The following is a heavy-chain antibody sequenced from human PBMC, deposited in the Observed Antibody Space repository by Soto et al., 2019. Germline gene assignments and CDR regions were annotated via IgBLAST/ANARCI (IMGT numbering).Heavy chain of an antibody. CDR1: GGSISSTNW. V-gene: IGHV4-4*02. Sequence: QVQLQESGPGLVKPSGTLSLTCAVSGGSISSTNWWTWVRQSPGKGLEWIGEIYHSGTTNYNPSLQSRVTISIDKSKNQFSLILNSVTAADTAVYYCARDRVGVLDYWGQGTLVTVSS. J-gene: IGHJ4*02. CDR3: ARDRVGVLDY. D-gene: IGHD1-26*01. CDR2: IYHSGTT.